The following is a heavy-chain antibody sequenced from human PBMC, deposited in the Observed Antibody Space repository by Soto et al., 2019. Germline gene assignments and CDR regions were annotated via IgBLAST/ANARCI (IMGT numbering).Heavy chain of an antibody. CDR2: IKEDGSEK. CDR1: GFTFSDYW. J-gene: IGHJ6*02. Sequence: EVQLAESGGGLVQPGGSLRLFCAASGFTFSDYWITWVRQAPGKGLEWVASIKEDGSEKYYVDYVKGRFTISRDNAKNSLHLQTSSLRTEDTAVYYCVRGHYGMDVWGRGTTVTVSS. V-gene: IGHV3-7*04. CDR3: VRGHYGMDV.